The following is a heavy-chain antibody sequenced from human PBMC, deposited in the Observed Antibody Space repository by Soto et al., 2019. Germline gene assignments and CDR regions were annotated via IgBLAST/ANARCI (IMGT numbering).Heavy chain of an antibody. CDR1: GGTFSSYT. V-gene: IGHV1-69*02. CDR3: DLHPHGFYYFDY. Sequence: QVQLVQSGAEVKKPGSSVKVSCKASGGTFSSYTISWVRQAPGQGLEWMGRIIPILGIANYAQKFQGRVTITADKSTSTAYMELSSLRSEDTAVYYCDLHPHGFYYFDYWGQGTLVTVSS. CDR2: IIPILGIA. J-gene: IGHJ4*02.